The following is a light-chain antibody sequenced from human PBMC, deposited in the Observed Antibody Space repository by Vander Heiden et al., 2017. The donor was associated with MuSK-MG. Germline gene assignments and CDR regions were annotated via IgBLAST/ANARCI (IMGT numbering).Light chain of an antibody. CDR3: QQNNSLVT. J-gene: IGKJ1*01. Sequence: DIQMTQSPSTLSASVGARVSITCRASRSISSWLAWYQQKPGKAPKLLIYKASSLESGVPTRFSGSGSGTEFTLTISSLQPDDVATYYCQQNNSLVTFGQGTKVEIK. CDR2: KAS. V-gene: IGKV1-5*03. CDR1: RSISSW.